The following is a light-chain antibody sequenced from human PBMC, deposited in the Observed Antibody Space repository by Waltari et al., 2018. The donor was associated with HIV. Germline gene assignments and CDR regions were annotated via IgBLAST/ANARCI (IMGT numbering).Light chain of an antibody. CDR2: ESS. V-gene: IGKV3-11*01. CDR3: QHRANWPELA. Sequence: EIVLTQSPATLSLSPGERATLSCRASPSVRRYVAWYQQKPGQAPRLLIFESSNRATGIPARFSGSGSGTDFTLTISNLEPDDFAVYFCQHRANWPELAFGGGTTV. J-gene: IGKJ4*01. CDR1: PSVRRY.